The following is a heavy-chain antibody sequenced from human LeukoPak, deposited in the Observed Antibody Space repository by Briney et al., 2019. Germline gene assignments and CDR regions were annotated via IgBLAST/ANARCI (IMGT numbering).Heavy chain of an antibody. J-gene: IGHJ4*02. Sequence: GGSLRLSCAASGFAFGSYCMSWVRQAPGKGLEWVANIKPDGSEKNYLDSVKGRFTISRDSAKNSLYLQMNSLRAEDTAVYYCARVHSGSPFHLFDHWGQGTLVTVSS. CDR1: GFAFGSYC. CDR3: ARVHSGSPFHLFDH. V-gene: IGHV3-7*01. CDR2: IKPDGSEK. D-gene: IGHD1-26*01.